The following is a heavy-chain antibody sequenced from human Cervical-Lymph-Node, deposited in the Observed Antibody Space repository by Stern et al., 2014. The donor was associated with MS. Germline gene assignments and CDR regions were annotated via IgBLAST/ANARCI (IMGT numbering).Heavy chain of an antibody. Sequence: QLQLQESGPGLVKPSETLSLMCSVSSGFIGNNYWSWIRQPPGKGLEWIGHLYSSGSTYYNPSRKSPVTISLDTSKNQLSLRLSSVTAADTAVYYCARAGPYDYIWGNFRHRAFYFDSWGQGALVTVSS. D-gene: IGHD3-16*02. CDR2: LYSSGST. J-gene: IGHJ4*02. CDR1: SGFIGNNY. V-gene: IGHV4-59*01. CDR3: ARAGPYDYIWGNFRHRAFYFDS.